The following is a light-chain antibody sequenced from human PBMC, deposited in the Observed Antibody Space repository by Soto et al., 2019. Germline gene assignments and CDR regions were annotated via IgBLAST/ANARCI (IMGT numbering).Light chain of an antibody. Sequence: DIQMTQSQSSLSASVGDRVTITCQASQYISNYLNWYQQKPGKAPKLLIYDASNLETGVPSRFSGSGSGTDFTFTISSLQPEDIATYYCQQYANLPYTFGQGTKLEIK. CDR3: QQYANLPYT. J-gene: IGKJ2*01. V-gene: IGKV1-33*01. CDR1: QYISNY. CDR2: DAS.